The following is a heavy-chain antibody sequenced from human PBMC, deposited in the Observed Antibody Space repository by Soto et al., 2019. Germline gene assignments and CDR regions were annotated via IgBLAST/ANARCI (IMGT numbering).Heavy chain of an antibody. CDR1: GFSVGNKY. J-gene: IGHJ6*02. CDR3: AGRKGKNGLDV. V-gene: IGHV3-66*01. CDR2: ISSSDNA. Sequence: EVQLVESGGALVQPGGSLRLSCAASGFSVGNKYMSWVRKAPGKGLEWVSLISSSDNAYYAESVKGKFTISRDNSKNTLYLQMNSLRAEDTAVYYCAGRKGKNGLDVWGQGTTVTVSS.